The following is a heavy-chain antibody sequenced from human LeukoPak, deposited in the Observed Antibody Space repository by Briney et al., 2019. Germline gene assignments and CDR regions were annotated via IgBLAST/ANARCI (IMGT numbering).Heavy chain of an antibody. V-gene: IGHV4-34*01. CDR2: INHSGST. D-gene: IGHD1-1*01. J-gene: IGHJ4*02. CDR1: GGSFSGYY. CDR3: AWKDSQREDY. Sequence: SETLSLTCAVYGGSFSGYYWSWIRQPPGKGLEWIGEINHSGSTNYNPSLKSRVTISVDTSKNQFSLKLSSVTAADTAVYYCAWKDSQREDYWGQGTLVTVSS.